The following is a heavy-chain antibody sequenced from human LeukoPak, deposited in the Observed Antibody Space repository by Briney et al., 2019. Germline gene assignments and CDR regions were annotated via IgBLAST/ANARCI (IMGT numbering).Heavy chain of an antibody. J-gene: IGHJ4*02. V-gene: IGHV4-4*07. CDR2: VYNSGST. CDR1: GGSVSNYY. CDR3: ARDRLRGYFDY. D-gene: IGHD3-16*01. Sequence: PSETLSLTCTVSGGSVSNYYWSWIRQPAGKGLEWIGRVYNSGSTNYNPSLKSRVTMSVKTSKNQFSLKLYSVTAADTAVYYCARDRLRGYFDYWGQGTLVTVSS.